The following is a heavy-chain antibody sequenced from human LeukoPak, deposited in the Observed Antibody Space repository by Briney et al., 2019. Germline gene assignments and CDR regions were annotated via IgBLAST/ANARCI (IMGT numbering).Heavy chain of an antibody. CDR3: ARGRMAQSATGPFDI. Sequence: SETLSLTCTVSGGSISGFYWNWIRQPPGKGLEWLGYIYYSGSTSYDPSLKSRVTISVDMSKNQFSLNLISVTAADTAVYFCARGRMAQSATGPFDIWGQGTMVTVSS. CDR2: IYYSGST. J-gene: IGHJ3*02. CDR1: GGSISGFY. V-gene: IGHV4-59*01. D-gene: IGHD2-15*01.